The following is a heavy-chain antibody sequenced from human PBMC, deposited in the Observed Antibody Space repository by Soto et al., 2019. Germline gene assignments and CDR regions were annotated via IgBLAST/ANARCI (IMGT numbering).Heavy chain of an antibody. J-gene: IGHJ3*01. CDR2: IYPRDSRT. CDR1: GYTFTNYW. V-gene: IGHV5-51*01. D-gene: IGHD1-1*01. CDR3: ARFAATSGINAFDV. Sequence: LGESLKISCQGSGYTFTNYWIVWVRQLPGKGLEWMGIIYPRDSRTTYSPSFQGQVTISDDKSLNSAFLQWSSLKASDTATYYCARFAATSGINAFDVWGPGTMVT.